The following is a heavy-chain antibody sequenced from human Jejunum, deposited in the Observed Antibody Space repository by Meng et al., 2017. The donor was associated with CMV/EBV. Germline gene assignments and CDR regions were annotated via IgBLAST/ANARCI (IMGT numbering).Heavy chain of an antibody. D-gene: IGHD3-10*01. J-gene: IGHJ4*02. CDR1: GGSLSSGDYY. CDR3: ARDLREGSYYS. Sequence: CTVSGGSLSSGDYYYHWLRQSPGKSLECIGYIYYSGSTSYNPYLKSRLTISLDTSKNQFSLNLRSVTAADTAVYYCARDLREGSYYSWGQGTLVTVSS. CDR2: IYYSGST. V-gene: IGHV4-30-4*01.